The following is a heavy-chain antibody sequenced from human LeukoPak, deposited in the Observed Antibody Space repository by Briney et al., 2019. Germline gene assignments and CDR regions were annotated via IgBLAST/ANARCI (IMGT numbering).Heavy chain of an antibody. CDR3: ARGFETGSIDY. Sequence: SETLSLTCTVSGGSISSYYWSWIRQPPGKGLEWIGYIYYSGSTNYNPSLKSRVTISGDTSKNQFSLKLRSVTAADTAVYYCARGFETGSIDYWGQGTLVTVSS. CDR2: IYYSGST. J-gene: IGHJ4*02. D-gene: IGHD3-9*01. CDR1: GGSISSYY. V-gene: IGHV4-59*01.